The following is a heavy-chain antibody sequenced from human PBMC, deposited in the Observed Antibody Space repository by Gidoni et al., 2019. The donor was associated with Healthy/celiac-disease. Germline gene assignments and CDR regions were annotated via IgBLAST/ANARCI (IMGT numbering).Heavy chain of an antibody. CDR3: AREGPLRKDAFDI. CDR1: GFTFSSYW. Sequence: EVQSVESGGGLVQPGGSLRLSCAASGFTFSSYWMHWVRQAPGKGLVWVSRISSDRSSTSYADSVKGRFTISRDNAKNTLYLQMNSLRAEDTAVYYCAREGPLRKDAFDIWGQGTMVTVSS. J-gene: IGHJ3*02. V-gene: IGHV3-74*01. D-gene: IGHD5-12*01. CDR2: ISSDRSST.